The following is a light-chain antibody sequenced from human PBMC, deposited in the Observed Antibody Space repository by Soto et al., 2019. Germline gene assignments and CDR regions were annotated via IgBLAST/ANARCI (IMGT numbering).Light chain of an antibody. CDR3: SSYTTASTYV. J-gene: IGLJ1*01. Sequence: QSALTQPASVSGSPGQSITISCTGTSSDVGGYNYVSWYQQHPGQAPRLMVYDVTNRASGVSDRFSVFKAGNTVSLTISWLQAEDEADYYCSSYTTASTYVFGTGTKVTVL. V-gene: IGLV2-14*01. CDR1: SSDVGGYNY. CDR2: DVT.